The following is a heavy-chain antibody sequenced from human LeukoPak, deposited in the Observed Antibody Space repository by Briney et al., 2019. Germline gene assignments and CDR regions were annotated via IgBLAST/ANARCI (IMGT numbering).Heavy chain of an antibody. CDR2: INPSGGST. CDR1: GGTFSSYA. J-gene: IGHJ4*02. V-gene: IGHV1-46*01. Sequence: VASVKVSCKASGGTFSSYAISWVRQAPGQGLEWMGIINPSGGSTSYAQKFQGRVTMTRDTSTSTVYMELSSLRSEDTAVYYCARVDTAMVTIDYWGQGTLVTVSS. D-gene: IGHD5-18*01. CDR3: ARVDTAMVTIDY.